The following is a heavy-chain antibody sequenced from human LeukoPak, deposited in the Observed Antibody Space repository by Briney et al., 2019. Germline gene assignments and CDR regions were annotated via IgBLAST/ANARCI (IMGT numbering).Heavy chain of an antibody. D-gene: IGHD4-17*01. Sequence: PSETLSLTCTVSGGSNSNHYWSWIRQPAGQGLEWIGRIYSSGSTNYNPSFKSRVTMSVDTSKNQFSLKLSSVTAADTAVYYCARSPAVTTLYFDYWGQGTLVTVSS. CDR2: IYSSGST. J-gene: IGHJ4*02. CDR1: GGSNSNHY. CDR3: ARSPAVTTLYFDY. V-gene: IGHV4-4*07.